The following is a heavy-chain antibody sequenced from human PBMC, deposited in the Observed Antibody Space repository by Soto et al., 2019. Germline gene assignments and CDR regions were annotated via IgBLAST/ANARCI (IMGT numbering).Heavy chain of an antibody. CDR1: GGSFSGYA. Sequence: QVQLMQSGAEVRKPGSPVKVSCKASGGSFSGYAITWVRQAPGQGLEGMGGIIPMFGTPNSAQKFQGRVTITADESTNTAYMELGSLRSEDTAVYYCARVIGGSGWYGSFGSWGQGTLVTVSS. D-gene: IGHD6-19*01. V-gene: IGHV1-69*01. CDR3: ARVIGGSGWYGSFGS. J-gene: IGHJ4*02. CDR2: IIPMFGTP.